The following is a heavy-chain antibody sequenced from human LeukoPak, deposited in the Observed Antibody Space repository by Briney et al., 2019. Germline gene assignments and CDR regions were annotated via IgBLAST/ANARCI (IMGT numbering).Heavy chain of an antibody. V-gene: IGHV3-23*01. CDR1: GFTFSSYA. D-gene: IGHD3-10*01. Sequence: GGSLRLSCAASGFTFSSYAMSRVRQAPGKGLEWVSAISGSGGSTYYADSVKGRFTISRDNSKNTLYLQVNSVRAEDTAVYHCAKMAYYYGSGSYYISTKEYYFDYWGQGTLVTVSS. CDR3: AKMAYYYGSGSYYISTKEYYFDY. J-gene: IGHJ4*02. CDR2: ISGSGGST.